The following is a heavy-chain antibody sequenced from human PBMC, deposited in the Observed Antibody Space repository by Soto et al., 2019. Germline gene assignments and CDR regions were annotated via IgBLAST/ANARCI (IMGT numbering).Heavy chain of an antibody. CDR1: GGSISSYY. Sequence: QVQLQESGPGLVKPSETLSLTCTVSGGSISSYYWSWIRQPPGKGLEWIGYIYYSGSTNYNPSPKRRVTISVDTSKNQFSLKLSSVTAADTAVYYCARGDYYYYGMDVWGQGTTVTVSS. J-gene: IGHJ6*02. CDR3: ARGDYYYYGMDV. CDR2: IYYSGST. V-gene: IGHV4-59*01.